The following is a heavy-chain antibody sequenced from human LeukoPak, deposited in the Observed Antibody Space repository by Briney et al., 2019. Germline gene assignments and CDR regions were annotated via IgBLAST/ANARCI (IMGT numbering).Heavy chain of an antibody. J-gene: IGHJ4*02. CDR2: IYSGGST. Sequence: GGSLRLSCAASGFTVSSNYMSWVRQAPGKGLEWVSVIYSGGSTYYADSVKGRFTISRDNSKNTLYLQMNSLRAEDTAVYYCAKARYSSSWYGDYWGQGTLVTVSS. CDR3: AKARYSSSWYGDY. D-gene: IGHD6-13*01. V-gene: IGHV3-53*01. CDR1: GFTVSSNY.